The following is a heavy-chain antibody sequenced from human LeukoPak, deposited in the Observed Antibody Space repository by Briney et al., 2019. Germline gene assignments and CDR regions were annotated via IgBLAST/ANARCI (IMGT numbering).Heavy chain of an antibody. CDR2: IYDSGST. V-gene: IGHV4-39*01. CDR3: AASPVQWLRPNCFDP. Sequence: SETLSLTCTVSGGSISISSYYWGWIRQPPGKGLEWIGSIYDSGSTYYNPSLKSRVTISVDTSKNQFSLKLSSVTAADTAVYYCAASPVQWLRPNCFDPWGQGTLVTVSS. D-gene: IGHD5-12*01. CDR1: GGSISISSYY. J-gene: IGHJ5*02.